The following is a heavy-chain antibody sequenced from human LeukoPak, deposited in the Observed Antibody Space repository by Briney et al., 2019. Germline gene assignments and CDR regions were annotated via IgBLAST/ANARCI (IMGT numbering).Heavy chain of an antibody. CDR3: AKDRGIAAAGPLWYCFDY. V-gene: IGHV3-33*06. CDR1: GFTFSSYG. J-gene: IGHJ4*02. D-gene: IGHD6-13*01. Sequence: GGSLRLSCAASGFTFSSYGMHWVRQAPGKGLEWVAVIWYDGSNKYYADSVKGRFTISRDNSKNTLYLQMNSLRAEDTAVYYCAKDRGIAAAGPLWYCFDYWGQGTLVTVSS. CDR2: IWYDGSNK.